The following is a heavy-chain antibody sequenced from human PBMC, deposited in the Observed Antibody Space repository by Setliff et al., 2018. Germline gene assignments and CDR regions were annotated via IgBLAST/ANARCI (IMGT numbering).Heavy chain of an antibody. CDR1: GGSFSGYY. CDR3: AKGRGEMDS. V-gene: IGHV4-34*01. J-gene: IGHJ4*02. CDR2: INHSGST. Sequence: ASETLSLTCAVYGGSFSGYYWSWIRQPPGKGLEWIGEINHSGSTNYNPSLKSRVTMSVDTSKNQFSLKLSSVTAADTAVYYCAKGRGEMDSWGQGILVTVSS. D-gene: IGHD3-10*01.